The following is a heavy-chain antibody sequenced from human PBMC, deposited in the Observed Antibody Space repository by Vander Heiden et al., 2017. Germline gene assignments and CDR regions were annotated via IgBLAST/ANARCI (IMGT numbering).Heavy chain of an antibody. V-gene: IGHV3-33*01. CDR2: IWYDGNTK. CDR3: ARAGSDIAVAGPFDF. Sequence: QVQLVESGGGVVQSGRSLRLSCAASGFTFTTYGMHWVRRAPGKGLEWLAIIWYDGNTKDYADTVKGRFTISRDNSKNTLYLEMSSLRVEDTAIYYCARAGSDIAVAGPFDFWGQGTLVTVSS. CDR1: GFTFTTYG. D-gene: IGHD6-19*01. J-gene: IGHJ4*02.